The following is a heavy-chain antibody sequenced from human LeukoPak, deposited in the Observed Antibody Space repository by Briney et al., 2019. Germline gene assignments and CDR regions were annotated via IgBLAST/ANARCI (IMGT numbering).Heavy chain of an antibody. D-gene: IGHD3-22*01. J-gene: IGHJ4*02. Sequence: GRSLRLSCAASGFTFSSYAMHWVRQAPGKGLEWVAVISYDGSNKYYADSVKGRFTISRDNSKNTLYLQMNSLRAEDTAVYYCARDGHYYYDSSGYQDYWGQGTLVTVSS. CDR1: GFTFSSYA. V-gene: IGHV3-30-3*01. CDR2: ISYDGSNK. CDR3: ARDGHYYYDSSGYQDY.